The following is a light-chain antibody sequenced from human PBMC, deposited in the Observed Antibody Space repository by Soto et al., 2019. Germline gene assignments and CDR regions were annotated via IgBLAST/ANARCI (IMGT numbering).Light chain of an antibody. Sequence: QSVLTQPPSASGTPGQTGTSSCSGSNSNIGRNTVNWYQHLPGTAPKVLIYSENQWPSGVPDGFSGSKSGTSASLSISGLQSEDEAEYYCATWDESLTSRVFGTGTKVTVL. CDR1: NSNIGRNT. V-gene: IGLV1-44*01. CDR2: SEN. CDR3: ATWDESLTSRV. J-gene: IGLJ1*01.